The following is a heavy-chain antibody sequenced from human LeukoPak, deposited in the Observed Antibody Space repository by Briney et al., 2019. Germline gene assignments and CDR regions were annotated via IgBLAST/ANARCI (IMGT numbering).Heavy chain of an antibody. D-gene: IGHD4-11*01. Sequence: GGSLRLSCAASGFTVSSDYVSWVRQAPGKGLEWVSVIYSDGSTYYADSVKGRFSISRDSSKNTRYLQMNSLRAEDTAVYYCASHTVSRSPRGQGTLVTVSS. CDR1: GFTVSSDY. J-gene: IGHJ5*02. CDR2: IYSDGST. V-gene: IGHV3-53*01. CDR3: ASHTVSRSP.